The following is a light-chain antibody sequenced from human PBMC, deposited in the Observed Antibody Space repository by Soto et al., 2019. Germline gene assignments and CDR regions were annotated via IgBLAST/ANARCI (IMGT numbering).Light chain of an antibody. CDR3: EQYNSYLWT. Sequence: DSHMTHTPSTLSASVGDRVTITCRASQSISSWLAWYQQQPGKDPKLLIYDASSLESGVPSRFSGSGSGTEFTLTISSLQPADVVTYCCEQYNSYLWTFGQGTKVDIK. V-gene: IGKV1-5*01. J-gene: IGKJ1*01. CDR1: QSISSW. CDR2: DAS.